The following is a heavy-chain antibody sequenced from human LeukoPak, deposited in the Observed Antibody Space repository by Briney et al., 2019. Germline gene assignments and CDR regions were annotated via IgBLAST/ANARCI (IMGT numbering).Heavy chain of an antibody. Sequence: PSETLSLTCTVSGGSISSYYWSWIRQPPGKGLERIGYIYYTGSTNYNPSLKSRVTISVDTSKNQFSLNLSSVTAADTAVYYCATTTVRGGYDYWGQGTLVTVSS. V-gene: IGHV4-59*01. CDR2: IYYTGST. CDR1: GGSISSYY. D-gene: IGHD4-11*01. CDR3: ATTTVRGGYDY. J-gene: IGHJ4*02.